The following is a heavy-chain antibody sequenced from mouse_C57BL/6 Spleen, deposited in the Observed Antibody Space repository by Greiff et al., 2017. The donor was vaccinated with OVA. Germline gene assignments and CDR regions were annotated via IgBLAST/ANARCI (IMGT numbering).Heavy chain of an antibody. CDR1: GYTFTSYW. D-gene: IGHD2-4*01. J-gene: IGHJ3*01. Sequence: QVQLQQPGAELVRPGSSVKLSCKASGYTFTSYWMHWVKQRPIQGLEWIGNIDPSDSETHYNQKFKDKATLTVDKSSSTAYMQLSSLTSEDSAVYYCARYDYDGGSFAYWGQGTLVTVSA. V-gene: IGHV1-52*01. CDR3: ARYDYDGGSFAY. CDR2: IDPSDSET.